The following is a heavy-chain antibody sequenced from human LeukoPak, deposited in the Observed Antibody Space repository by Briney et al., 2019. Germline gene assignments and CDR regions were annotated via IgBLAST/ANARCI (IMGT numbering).Heavy chain of an antibody. CDR2: ISSSGSTI. CDR1: GFSFSNYD. J-gene: IGHJ4*02. V-gene: IGHV3-11*01. D-gene: IGHD4-17*01. CDR3: ARDATVTTSFLPY. Sequence: PGGSLRLSCAASGFSFSNYDMTWVRQAPGKGLEWVSYISSSGSTIYYADSVKGRFTISRDNAKNSLYLQMNSLRAEDTAVYYCARDATVTTSFLPYWGQGTLVTVSS.